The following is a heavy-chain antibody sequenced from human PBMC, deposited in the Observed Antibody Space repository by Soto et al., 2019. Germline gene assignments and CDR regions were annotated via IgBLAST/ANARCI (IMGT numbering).Heavy chain of an antibody. CDR2: ISSSGSTI. J-gene: IGHJ4*02. D-gene: IGHD6-6*01. CDR1: VFTFSDYY. Sequence: PVGSLRLSCAASVFTFSDYYMSCIRHSPGKWLEWVSYISSSGSTIYYADSVKGRFTISRDNAKNSLYLQMNSLRAEDTAVYYCARDKSSDSRSWQLLFDYWGQRTLVSLSS. V-gene: IGHV3-11*01. CDR3: ARDKSSDSRSWQLLFDY.